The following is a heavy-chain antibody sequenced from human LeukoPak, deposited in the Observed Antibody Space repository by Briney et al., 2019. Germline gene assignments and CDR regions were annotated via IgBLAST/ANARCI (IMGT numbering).Heavy chain of an antibody. CDR2: ISYRGGT. Sequence: PSETLSLTCTVFGGPLNSGSYYWSWVRQHPGKGLEWIGYISYRGGTHYNPSLKSRVSISGDTSKNQFSLKLSSVTAADTAVYYCARATYYYDSSGYYYYYYYMDVWGKGTTVTVSS. CDR1: GGPLNSGSYY. V-gene: IGHV4-31*03. D-gene: IGHD3-22*01. CDR3: ARATYYYDSSGYYYYYYYMDV. J-gene: IGHJ6*03.